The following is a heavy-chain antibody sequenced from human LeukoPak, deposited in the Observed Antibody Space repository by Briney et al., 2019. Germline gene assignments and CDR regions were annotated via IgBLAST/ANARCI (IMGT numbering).Heavy chain of an antibody. CDR1: GYIFTSYW. Sequence: GGSLQISCQGSGYIFTSYWIGWVRQVPGKGLEWMGIIYPGDSDTRYSPSFQGQVTISADKSIRTAYLQWSSLKASDTAMYYCARRHYYDSSGYYYVWGQGTLVTVSS. CDR3: ARRHYYDSSGYYYV. J-gene: IGHJ4*02. D-gene: IGHD3-22*01. CDR2: IYPGDSDT. V-gene: IGHV5-51*01.